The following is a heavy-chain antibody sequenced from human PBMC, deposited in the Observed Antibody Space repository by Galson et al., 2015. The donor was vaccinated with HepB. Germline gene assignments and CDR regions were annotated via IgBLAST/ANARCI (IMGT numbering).Heavy chain of an antibody. D-gene: IGHD3-22*01. J-gene: IGHJ4*02. CDR2: IGPDGRNT. V-gene: IGHV3-74*01. CDR1: GFAFSTFW. CDR3: ARGRGDIGGYYAYDY. Sequence: SLRLSCAASGFAFSTFWMHWFRQVPGKGPVWVARIGPDGRNTIYADSVKGRFTISRDNAKSSLYVQMNNLRVEDTAVYYCARGRGDIGGYYAYDYWGKGALVTVSS.